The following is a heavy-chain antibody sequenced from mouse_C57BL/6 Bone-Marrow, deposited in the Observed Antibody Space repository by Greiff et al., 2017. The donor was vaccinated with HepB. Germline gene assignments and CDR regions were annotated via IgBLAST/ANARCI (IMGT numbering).Heavy chain of an antibody. V-gene: IGHV14-1*01. J-gene: IGHJ4*01. Sequence: EVQLQQSGAELVRPGASVKLSCTASGFTITDYYMHWVKQRPEQGLEWIGRIDPEDGDTEYAPKFKGKATLTADTSSNTAYLQLSSLTSEDTAVYYCTTGLLYAMDYWGQGTSVTVSS. CDR2: IDPEDGDT. CDR1: GFTITDYY. CDR3: TTGLLYAMDY.